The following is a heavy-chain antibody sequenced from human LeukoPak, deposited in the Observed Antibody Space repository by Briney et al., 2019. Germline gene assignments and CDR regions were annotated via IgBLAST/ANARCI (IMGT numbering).Heavy chain of an antibody. D-gene: IGHD3-10*01. Sequence: SETLSLSSTVSGGSISSYYWSWIRQPPGKGLEWIGYIYYSGSTNYNPSLKSRVTISVDTSKNQFSLKLSSVTAADTAVYYCARFGLLWFGEWSAFDIWGQGTMVTVSS. CDR2: IYYSGST. CDR3: ARFGLLWFGEWSAFDI. CDR1: GGSISSYY. V-gene: IGHV4-59*08. J-gene: IGHJ3*02.